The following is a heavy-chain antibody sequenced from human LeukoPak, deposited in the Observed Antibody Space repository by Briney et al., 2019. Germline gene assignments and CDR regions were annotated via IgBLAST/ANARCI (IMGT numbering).Heavy chain of an antibody. Sequence: GGSLRLSCVASGFTFSSHWMHWVRQVPGKGLVWISNIRGDGGLFGYADSVKGRFAVSRDNARNTLYLHMNSLRVEDTAVYYCARDEVGAPPIDYWGQGVLVTVSS. CDR2: IRGDGGLF. CDR3: ARDEVGAPPIDY. CDR1: GFTFSSHW. J-gene: IGHJ4*02. V-gene: IGHV3-74*01. D-gene: IGHD1-26*01.